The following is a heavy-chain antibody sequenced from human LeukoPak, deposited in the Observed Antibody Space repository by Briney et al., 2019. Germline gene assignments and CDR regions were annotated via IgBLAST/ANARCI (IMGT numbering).Heavy chain of an antibody. CDR3: ARSRYGSGSYYFNFGFFSFG. D-gene: IGHD3-10*01. CDR1: GYTFTGHY. V-gene: IGHV1-69*02. J-gene: IGHJ4*02. CDR2: IIPILGIA. Sequence: ASVKVSCKGSGYTFTGHYLHWVRQAPGQGLEWMGRIIPILGIANYAQKFQGRVTITADKSTSTAYMELSSLRSEDTAVYYCARSRYGSGSYYFNFGFFSFGGGQGTLVTVSS.